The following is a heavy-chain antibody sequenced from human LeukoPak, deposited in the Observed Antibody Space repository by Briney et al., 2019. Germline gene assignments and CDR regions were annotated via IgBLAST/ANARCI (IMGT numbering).Heavy chain of an antibody. Sequence: PVGSLRLSCAASGFTFSSYSMNWVRQAPGQGLEWVSSISISISDIYYADSVKGRFTISRDNAKNSRHLQMNSVRSEDTAVYYCARDGQDGGTYYFDYWGQGTLVTVSS. J-gene: IGHJ4*02. D-gene: IGHD4-23*01. CDR3: ARDGQDGGTYYFDY. CDR1: GFTFSSYS. CDR2: ISISISDI. V-gene: IGHV3-21*01.